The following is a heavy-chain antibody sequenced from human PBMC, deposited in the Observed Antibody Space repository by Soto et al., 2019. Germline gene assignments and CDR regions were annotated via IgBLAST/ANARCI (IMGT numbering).Heavy chain of an antibody. V-gene: IGHV3-30-3*01. CDR3: ARRSGGYYYQSDY. J-gene: IGHJ4*02. CDR1: GFTFSSYA. D-gene: IGHD1-26*01. CDR2: ISYDGSNK. Sequence: QVQLVESGGGVVQPGRSLRLSCAASGFTFSSYAMHWVRQAPGKGLEWVAVISYDGSNKYYADSVKGRFTISRDNSKNTLYLQMNSLRAEDTAVYYCARRSGGYYYQSDYWGQGTLVTVSS.